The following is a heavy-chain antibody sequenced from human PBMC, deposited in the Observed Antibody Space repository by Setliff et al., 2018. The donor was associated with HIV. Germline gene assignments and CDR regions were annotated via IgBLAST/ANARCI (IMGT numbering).Heavy chain of an antibody. CDR3: ARLRGLARIYFYYYMGV. Sequence: SETLSLTCTVSGDSISSNSWSWIRQPPGGGLEFIGYISYSGSTNYNPSLKSRITISVDTSKNRFSLKLMSVTAADTAVYYCARLRGLARIYFYYYMGVWGKGTTVTVSS. CDR1: GDSISSNS. V-gene: IGHV4-59*01. CDR2: ISYSGST. J-gene: IGHJ6*03. D-gene: IGHD3-9*01.